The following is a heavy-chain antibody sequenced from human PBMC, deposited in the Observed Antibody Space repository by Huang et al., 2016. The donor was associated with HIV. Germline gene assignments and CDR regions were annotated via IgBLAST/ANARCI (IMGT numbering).Heavy chain of an antibody. Sequence: QVQLQESGPGLVKPSETLSLTCTVSGGSISTHYWSWIRQPPGKGREWIGSIDYSGSTNYSPSPKSRVTILLDTSKNPVSLRGNSGTAADTAMYYCARDHHDFWRGYRRMYFFDHWGQGTLVTVSS. CDR2: IDYSGST. V-gene: IGHV4-59*11. D-gene: IGHD3-3*01. J-gene: IGHJ4*02. CDR3: ARDHHDFWRGYRRMYFFDH. CDR1: GGSISTHY.